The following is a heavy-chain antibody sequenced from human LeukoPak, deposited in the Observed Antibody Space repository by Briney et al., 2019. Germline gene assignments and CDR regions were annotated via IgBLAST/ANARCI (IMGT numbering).Heavy chain of an antibody. D-gene: IGHD3-10*01. V-gene: IGHV4-4*07. CDR3: ARASVTMVRGLVRSCYFDF. CDR2: MYNSGST. J-gene: IGHJ4*02. CDR1: GGSISGYY. Sequence: SETLSLTCTVSGGSISGYYWSWIRHHAGKGLEWIGRMYNSGSTNYNPSLKSRVTMSVDTFKNQFSLKLSSVTAADTAVYYCARASVTMVRGLVRSCYFDFWGQGTQVTVSS.